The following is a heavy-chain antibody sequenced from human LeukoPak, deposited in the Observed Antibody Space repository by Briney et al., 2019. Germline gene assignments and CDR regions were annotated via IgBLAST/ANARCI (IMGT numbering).Heavy chain of an antibody. J-gene: IGHJ4*02. V-gene: IGHV4-34*01. CDR1: GGSFSGYY. CDR2: INHSGST. CDR3: ARAAGTLLGYCSGGSCFPFDY. Sequence: LETLSLTCAVYGGSFSGYYWSWIRQPPGKGLEWIGEINHSGSTNYNPSLKSRVTISVDTSKNQFSLKLSSVTAADTAVYYCARAAGTLLGYCSGGSCFPFDYWGQGTLVTVSS. D-gene: IGHD2-15*01.